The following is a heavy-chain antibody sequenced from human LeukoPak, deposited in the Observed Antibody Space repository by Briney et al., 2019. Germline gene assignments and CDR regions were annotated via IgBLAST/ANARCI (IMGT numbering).Heavy chain of an antibody. J-gene: IGHJ4*02. D-gene: IGHD6-19*01. CDR2: ISTYNGNT. V-gene: IGHV1-18*01. CDR3: ARSSLAVAGSVFDY. Sequence: ASVKVSCKASGYTFASYGISWVRQAPGQGLEWMGWISTYNGNTHYAQKLQGRVTMTTDTSTSTAYMELRSLRSDDTAVYYCARSSLAVAGSVFDYWGQGTLVTVSS. CDR1: GYTFASYG.